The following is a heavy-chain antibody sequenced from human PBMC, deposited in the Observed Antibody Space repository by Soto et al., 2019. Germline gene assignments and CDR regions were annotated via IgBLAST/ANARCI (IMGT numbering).Heavy chain of an antibody. J-gene: IGHJ3*02. CDR2: IKQDGSEK. Sequence: GGSLRLSCAASGFTFSSYWMSWVRQAPGKGLEWVANIKQDGSEKYYVDSVKGRFTISRDNAKNSLYLQMNSLRAEDTAVYYCARSPVVAAPDAFDSWGQGTMVTVSS. CDR1: GFTFSSYW. CDR3: ARSPVVAAPDAFDS. V-gene: IGHV3-7*01. D-gene: IGHD2-15*01.